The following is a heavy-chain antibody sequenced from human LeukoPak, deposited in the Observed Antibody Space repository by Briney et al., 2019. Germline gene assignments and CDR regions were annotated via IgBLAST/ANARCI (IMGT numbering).Heavy chain of an antibody. D-gene: IGHD1-26*01. CDR1: GGTFSSYA. Sequence: SVKVSCRASGGTFSSYAISWVRQAPGQGLEWMGRIIPILGIANYAQKFQGRVTITADKSTSTAYMELSSLRSEDTAVYYCARELPEEYYFDYWGQGTLVTVSS. CDR3: ARELPEEYYFDY. V-gene: IGHV1-69*04. CDR2: IIPILGIA. J-gene: IGHJ4*02.